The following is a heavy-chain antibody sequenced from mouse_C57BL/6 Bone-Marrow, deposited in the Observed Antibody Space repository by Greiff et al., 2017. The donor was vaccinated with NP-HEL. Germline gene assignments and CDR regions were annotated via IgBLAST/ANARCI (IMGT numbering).Heavy chain of an antibody. Sequence: QVQLQQPGAELVRPGSSVKLSCKASGYTFTSYWMDWVKQRPGQGLEWIGNIYPSDSETHYNQKFKDKATLTVDKSSSTAYMQLSSLTSEDSAVYYCARELAHAMDYWGQGTSVTGSS. V-gene: IGHV1-61*01. D-gene: IGHD4-1*01. CDR1: GYTFTSYW. CDR2: IYPSDSET. CDR3: ARELAHAMDY. J-gene: IGHJ4*01.